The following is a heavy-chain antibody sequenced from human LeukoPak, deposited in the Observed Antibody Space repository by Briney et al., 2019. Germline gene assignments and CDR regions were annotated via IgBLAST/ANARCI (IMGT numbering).Heavy chain of an antibody. J-gene: IGHJ5*02. CDR3: AKDLMRDRWFGES. CDR1: GFTFSYYG. V-gene: IGHV3-30*02. CDR2: VRHDGNDK. Sequence: GGSLRLSCAASGFTFSYYGMYWVRQAPGKGLEWVAFVRHDGNDKYYADSVKGRFTISRDNFKNTLYLQMSSLTPEDTAVYYCAKDLMRDRWFGESWGQGTLVTVSS. D-gene: IGHD3-10*01.